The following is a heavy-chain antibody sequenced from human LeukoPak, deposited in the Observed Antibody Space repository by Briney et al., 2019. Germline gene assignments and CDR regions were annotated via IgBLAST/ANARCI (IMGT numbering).Heavy chain of an antibody. V-gene: IGHV4-59*01. CDR3: ARGMDELDY. D-gene: IGHD2-8*01. CDR2: IYYSGST. Sequence: SETLSLTCSVSGGSIRNYYWSWIRQPPGKGLEWIGYIYYSGSTNYNPSLKSRVTISVDTSKNQFSLKLSSVTAADTAVYYCARGMDELDYWGQGTLVTVSS. J-gene: IGHJ4*02. CDR1: GGSIRNYY.